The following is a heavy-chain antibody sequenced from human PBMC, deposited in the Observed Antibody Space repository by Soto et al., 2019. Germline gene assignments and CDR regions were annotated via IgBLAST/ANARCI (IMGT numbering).Heavy chain of an antibody. CDR3: ARAFDY. V-gene: IGHV4-61*01. CDR1: GASVSSGTYY. J-gene: IGHJ4*02. CDR2: ISYSGST. Sequence: QVQLQKSGPGLVKPSETLSLTCTVSGASVSSGTYYWSWIRQPPGKGLEWIGYISYSGSTNYNPSLKSRVTISVDTSKNQLSLKLSSVTAADTALYYCARAFDYWGQGTLVTVSS.